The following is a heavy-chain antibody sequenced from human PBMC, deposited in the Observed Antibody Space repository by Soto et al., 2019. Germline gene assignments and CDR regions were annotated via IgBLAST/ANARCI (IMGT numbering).Heavy chain of an antibody. J-gene: IGHJ6*02. V-gene: IGHV3-13*01. Sequence: LRLSCAAFGFTYRSYDMHWVRQVAGKGLEWVSSLGGAGAREYAESVKGRFVISRDNANSLYLQMDSLRAGDTAIYYCTRASFGVGMDLWGQGTPVTVSS. D-gene: IGHD3-10*01. CDR3: TRASFGVGMDL. CDR2: LGGAGAR. CDR1: GFTYRSYD.